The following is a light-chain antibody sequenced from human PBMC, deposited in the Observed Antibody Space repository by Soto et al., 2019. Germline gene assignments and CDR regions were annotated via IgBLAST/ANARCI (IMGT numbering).Light chain of an antibody. Sequence: QSVLTQPPSVSGAPGQRVTISCTGSSSNIGAGYDVHWYQQLPGTAPKLLIYGNTNRPSGVPDRFSGRKTGTSASLAITGLQAEDEADYYCLSYTSANTRVFGGGTKLTVL. CDR1: SSNIGAGYD. CDR2: GNT. CDR3: LSYTSANTRV. V-gene: IGLV1-40*01. J-gene: IGLJ3*02.